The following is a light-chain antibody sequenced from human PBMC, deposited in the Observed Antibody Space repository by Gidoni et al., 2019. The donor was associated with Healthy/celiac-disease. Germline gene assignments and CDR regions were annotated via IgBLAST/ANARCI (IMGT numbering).Light chain of an antibody. CDR3: QQYNSYPCT. V-gene: IGKV1-5*01. CDR2: AAS. Sequence: DIQMTQSPSTLSASVGDGVTIPCRASQSISSWLAWFQQKPGKAPKLLIYAASFLESGVPSRFSGSGSGTEFNLTISSLQTDDFSTYYCQQYNSYPCTFGQXTKLEIK. J-gene: IGKJ2*02. CDR1: QSISSW.